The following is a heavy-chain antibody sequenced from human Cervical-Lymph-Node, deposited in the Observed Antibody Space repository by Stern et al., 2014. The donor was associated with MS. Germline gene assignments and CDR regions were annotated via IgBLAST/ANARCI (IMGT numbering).Heavy chain of an antibody. J-gene: IGHJ5*02. CDR1: GGSISSSGYY. V-gene: IGHV4-61*02. D-gene: IGHD1-26*01. Sequence: VQLVESGPGLVKPSQTLSLTCTVSGGSISSSGYYWSWIRQPADKGLEWIGRIHDSGSTYHNPSLKSPVTISMDTAKNQFSLKLPSVTAADTAVYYCATTRWDLFTWNWFDPWGQGTLVTVSS. CDR2: IHDSGST. CDR3: ATTRWDLFTWNWFDP.